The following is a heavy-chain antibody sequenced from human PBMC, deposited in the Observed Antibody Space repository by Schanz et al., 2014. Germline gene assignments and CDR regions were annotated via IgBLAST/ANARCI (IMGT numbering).Heavy chain of an antibody. CDR3: STTPNFYASGTYSWFDP. CDR2: IKSRSDGGTI. D-gene: IGHD3-10*01. Sequence: EAQVVESGGGLVKPGGSLRLSCVASGFTFSNAWMNWVRQGPGNRLEWVGRIKSRSDGGTIDYAAPVKGRFIISRDDSRNTLYLQMSGLKTEDTAVYYCSTTPNFYASGTYSWFDPWGQGTRVTVSS. CDR1: GFTFSNAW. J-gene: IGHJ5*02. V-gene: IGHV3-15*01.